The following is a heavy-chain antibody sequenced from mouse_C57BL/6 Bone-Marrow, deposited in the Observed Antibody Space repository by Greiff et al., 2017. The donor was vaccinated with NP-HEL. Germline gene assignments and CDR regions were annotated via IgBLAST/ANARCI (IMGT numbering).Heavy chain of an antibody. J-gene: IGHJ3*01. CDR3: ARGGHYYGIPFAY. D-gene: IGHD1-1*01. Sequence: VQLQESGAELVKPGAPVKMSCKASGYTFTSYWITWVKQRPGQGLEWIGDIYPGSGSTNYNEKFKSKATLTVDTASSTAYMQLSRLTSEDSAVYYCARGGHYYGIPFAYWGQGTLVTVSA. CDR1: GYTFTSYW. CDR2: IYPGSGST. V-gene: IGHV1-55*01.